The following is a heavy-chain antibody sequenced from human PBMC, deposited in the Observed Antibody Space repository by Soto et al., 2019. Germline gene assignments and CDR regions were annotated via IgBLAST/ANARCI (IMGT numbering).Heavy chain of an antibody. CDR3: AREYSGYDSRYYYYMDV. Sequence: GGSLRLSCAASGFTFSDHYMDWVRQAPGKGLEWVGRIKNKANSYTTEYAAPVKGRFTISRDNAKNSLYLQMNSLRAEDTAVYYCAREYSGYDSRYYYYMDVWGKGTTVTVSS. J-gene: IGHJ6*03. V-gene: IGHV3-72*01. D-gene: IGHD5-12*01. CDR2: IKNKANSYTT. CDR1: GFTFSDHY.